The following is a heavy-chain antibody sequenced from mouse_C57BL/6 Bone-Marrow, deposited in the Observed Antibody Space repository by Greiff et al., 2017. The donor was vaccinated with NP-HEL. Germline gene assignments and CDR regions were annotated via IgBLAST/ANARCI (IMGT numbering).Heavy chain of an antibody. CDR3: ASGPAWFAY. CDR1: GFTFSSYA. V-gene: IGHV5-4*03. Sequence: EVKLVESGGGLVKPGGSLKLSCAASGFTFSSYAMSWVRQTPEKRLEWVATISDGGSYTYYPDNVKGRFTISRDNAKNNLYLQMSHLKSEDTAMYYCASGPAWFAYWGQGTLGTVSA. CDR2: ISDGGSYT. J-gene: IGHJ3*01.